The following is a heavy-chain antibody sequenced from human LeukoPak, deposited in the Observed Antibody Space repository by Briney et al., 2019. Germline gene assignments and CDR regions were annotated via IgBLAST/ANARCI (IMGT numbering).Heavy chain of an antibody. CDR3: ARDIDGSGRMYNWFDP. J-gene: IGHJ5*02. Sequence: SGTLSLTCGVSGGSISSSNWWSWVRQPPGKGLEWIGEIYHSGSTNYNPSLKSRVTISVDKSKNQFSLKLSSVTAADTAVYYCARDIDGSGRMYNWFDPWGQGTLVTVSS. CDR1: GGSISSSNW. CDR2: IYHSGST. V-gene: IGHV4-4*02. D-gene: IGHD3-10*01.